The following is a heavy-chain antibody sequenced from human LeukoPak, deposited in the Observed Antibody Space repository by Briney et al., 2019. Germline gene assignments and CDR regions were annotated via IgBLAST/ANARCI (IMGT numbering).Heavy chain of an antibody. CDR1: GFTFSRYS. Sequence: GGSLRLSCAASGFTFSRYSMNWVRQAPGKGLEWVSSISISSNYKYYPDSLKGRFTISRDNAKNSLYLQMNSLRAEDTAVYYCARVTGYVMEDYFDYWGQGTLVTVSS. CDR3: ARVTGYVMEDYFDY. J-gene: IGHJ4*02. V-gene: IGHV3-21*04. CDR2: ISISSNYK. D-gene: IGHD6-13*01.